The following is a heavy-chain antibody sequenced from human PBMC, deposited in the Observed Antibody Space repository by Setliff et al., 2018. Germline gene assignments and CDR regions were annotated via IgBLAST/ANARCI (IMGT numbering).Heavy chain of an antibody. CDR2: IIPIFGTA. D-gene: IGHD2-2*01. CDR3: ARGPLDFVVTPAAAKFDY. CDR1: GGTFSSYA. J-gene: IGHJ4*02. Sequence: SVKVSCKASGGTFSSYAISWVRQAPGQGLEWMGGIIPIFGTANYAQKFQGRVPITTAESTSTAYMELRSLRSDDTAVYYCARGPLDFVVTPAAAKFDYWGQGTLVTVSS. V-gene: IGHV1-69*05.